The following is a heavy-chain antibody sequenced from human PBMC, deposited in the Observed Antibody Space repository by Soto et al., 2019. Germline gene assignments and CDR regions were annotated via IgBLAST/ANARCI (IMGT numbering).Heavy chain of an antibody. CDR3: ARARDIVVVPAGYSSSWYDF. CDR2: INPNSGGT. CDR1: GYTLTGYY. J-gene: IGHJ5*01. Sequence: ASVKVSCKASGYTLTGYYMHWVRQAPGQGLEWMGWINPNSGGTNYAQKFQGRVTMTRDTSISTAYMELSRLRSDDTAVYYCARARDIVVVPAGYSSSWYDFWGQGTLVTVSS. D-gene: IGHD2-2*01. V-gene: IGHV1-2*02.